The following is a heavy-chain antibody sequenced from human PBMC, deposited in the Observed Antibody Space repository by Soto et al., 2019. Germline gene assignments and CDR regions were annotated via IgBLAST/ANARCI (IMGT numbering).Heavy chain of an antibody. Sequence: GGSRRLACAASGFTFSNAWMSWVRQAPGKGLEWVGRIKSKTDGGTTDYAAPVKGRFTISRDDSKNTLYLQMNSLKTEDTAVYYCTTFTRITIFGVVRIGYFDYWGQGTLVTV. CDR3: TTFTRITIFGVVRIGYFDY. CDR2: IKSKTDGGTT. J-gene: IGHJ4*02. CDR1: GFTFSNAW. V-gene: IGHV3-15*01. D-gene: IGHD3-3*01.